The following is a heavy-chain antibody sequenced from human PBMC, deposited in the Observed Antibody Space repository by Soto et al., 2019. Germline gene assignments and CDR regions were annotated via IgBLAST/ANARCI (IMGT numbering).Heavy chain of an antibody. CDR2: ICWDDDK. CDR3: AHMDYGFYGMDV. V-gene: IGHV2-5*02. Sequence: QITLKESGPTLVKPTQTLTLTCTFSGFSLSTSGLGVGWTRQPPGKALEWLAVICWDDDKRYSPSLKSRLTITRDTSKNQVVLTMTDMDPVDTATYYCAHMDYGFYGMDVWGQGTTVTVSS. J-gene: IGHJ6*02. D-gene: IGHD3-10*01. CDR1: GFSLSTSGLG.